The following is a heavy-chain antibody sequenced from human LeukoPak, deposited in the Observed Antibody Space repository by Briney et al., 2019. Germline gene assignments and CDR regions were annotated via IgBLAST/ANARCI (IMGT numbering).Heavy chain of an antibody. CDR3: ARDSFVTISGGWNWFDP. D-gene: IGHD3-3*01. V-gene: IGHV3-7*01. CDR2: IKQEGSEK. Sequence: GRSLRLSCAASGFTLSIYWMSWVRQAPGKGLEWVANIKQEGSEKYYVDSVKGRFTISRDNAKNTLYLQMNSLRAEDTAVYYCARDSFVTISGGWNWFDPWGQGTLVTVSS. CDR1: GFTLSIYW. J-gene: IGHJ5*02.